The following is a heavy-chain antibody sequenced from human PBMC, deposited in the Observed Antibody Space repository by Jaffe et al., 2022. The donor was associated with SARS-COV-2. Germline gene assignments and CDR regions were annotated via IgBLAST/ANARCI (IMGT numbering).Heavy chain of an antibody. D-gene: IGHD2-2*01. CDR3: ARVVGADCSSTNCYRWFDP. Sequence: EVQLVESGGGLVQPGGSLRLSCAASGFTFSSYWMHWVRQVPGKGLVWVSRINRDGSRMSYADSVKGRFTISRDNAKDTLYLEMNSLRAEDTAVYHCARVVGADCSSTNCYRWFDPWGQGTLVTVSS. V-gene: IGHV3-74*01. J-gene: IGHJ5*02. CDR2: INRDGSRM. CDR1: GFTFSSYW.